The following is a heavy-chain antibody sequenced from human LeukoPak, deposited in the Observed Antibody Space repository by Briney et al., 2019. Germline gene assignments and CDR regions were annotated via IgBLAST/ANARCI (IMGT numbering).Heavy chain of an antibody. CDR3: ASPSHYYGSGSYNTWFDR. CDR1: RYSLRRGYY. V-gene: IGHV4-38-2*01. CDR2: IYNRGST. Sequence: LETPSLTCAVPRYSLRRGYYWGWIRKPPGKGRGWIGIIYNRGSTYYNPSLKSRVTISVDTTKNQFSLRLSSVTAAGTAVYYCASPSHYYGSGSYNTWFDRWGQGTLVTVSS. J-gene: IGHJ5*02. D-gene: IGHD3-10*01.